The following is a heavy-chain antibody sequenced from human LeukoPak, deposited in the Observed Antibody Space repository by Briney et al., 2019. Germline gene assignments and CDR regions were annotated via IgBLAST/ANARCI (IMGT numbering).Heavy chain of an antibody. CDR3: AKGIVVVPAAQYYFDY. D-gene: IGHD2-2*01. V-gene: IGHV3-23*01. Sequence: GGSLRLSCAASGFTFNSYAMSWVRQAPGKGLEWVSAISGSGGSTYYADSVKGRFTISRDNSKNTLYLQMNSLRAEDTALYYRAKGIVVVPAAQYYFDYWGQGTLVTVSS. CDR1: GFTFNSYA. CDR2: ISGSGGST. J-gene: IGHJ4*02.